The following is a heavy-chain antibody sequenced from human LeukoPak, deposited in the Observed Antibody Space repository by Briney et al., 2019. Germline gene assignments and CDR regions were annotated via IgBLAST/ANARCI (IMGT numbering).Heavy chain of an antibody. V-gene: IGHV3-21*01. J-gene: IGHJ4*02. CDR3: ARDSSGWSRDY. CDR1: GFTFSSCS. D-gene: IGHD6-19*01. CDR2: IGRDGSYM. Sequence: GGSLRLSCAASGFTFSSCSMSWLRQAPGRGLEGVTLIGRDGSYMWHADSVEGRFTISRDDAKNSLYLQMNSLRADDTAVYYCARDSSGWSRDYWGQGTPVTVSS.